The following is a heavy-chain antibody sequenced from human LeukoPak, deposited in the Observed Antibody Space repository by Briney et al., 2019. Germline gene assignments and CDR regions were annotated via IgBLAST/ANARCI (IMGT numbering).Heavy chain of an antibody. CDR1: GFTFSSYA. J-gene: IGHJ4*02. CDR2: ISGSGGGT. V-gene: IGHV3-23*01. CDR3: AKTRGYCSGGSCYEDY. D-gene: IGHD2-15*01. Sequence: GGSLRLSCAASGFTFSSYAMSWVRQAPGKGLEWVSAISGSGGGTYYADSVKGRFTISRDNSKNTLYLQMNSLRAEDTAVYYCAKTRGYCSGGSCYEDYCGQGTLVIVSS.